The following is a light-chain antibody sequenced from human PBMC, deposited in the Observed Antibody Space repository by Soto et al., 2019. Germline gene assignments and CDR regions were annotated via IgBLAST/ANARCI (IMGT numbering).Light chain of an antibody. Sequence: QSVLTQPASVSGSPGQSITISCTGTSSDVGAYNYVSWYQPHPGKAPKLMIYEVTNRPSWVSNRFSGSKSGNTASLTISGLQADDEADYYCSSYTTSSTRVFGTGTKLTVL. CDR2: EVT. CDR1: SSDVGAYNY. V-gene: IGLV2-14*01. CDR3: SSYTTSSTRV. J-gene: IGLJ1*01.